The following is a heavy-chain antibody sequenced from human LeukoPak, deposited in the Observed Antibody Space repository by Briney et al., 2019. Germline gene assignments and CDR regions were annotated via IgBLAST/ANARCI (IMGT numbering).Heavy chain of an antibody. CDR2: MNHNSGNT. V-gene: IGHV1-8*01. Sequence: ASVKVSCTASGYTFTSYDINWVRQPTGQGLEWMGGMNHNSGNTGYAQKCQGRVTMTRNTSISTAYMELSSLRSEDTAVYYCATTSGETYYYYYYYMDVWGKGTTVTVSS. CDR3: ATTSGETYYYYYYYMDV. D-gene: IGHD3-16*01. J-gene: IGHJ6*03. CDR1: GYTFTSYD.